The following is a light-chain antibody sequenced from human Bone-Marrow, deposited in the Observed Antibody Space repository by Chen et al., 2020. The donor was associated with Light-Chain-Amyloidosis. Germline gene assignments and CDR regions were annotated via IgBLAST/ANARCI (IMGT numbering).Light chain of an antibody. V-gene: IGLV1-44*01. CDR2: NNS. CDR3: ATWEDSMDGPV. J-gene: IGLJ3*02. Sequence: QSVLTHSPSVSGTPGQRVTISWSGSSSKIGHKSVNWYVQLPGTAPKLLSYNNSQRHSGVPDRFSGSKSGASASRAISGRRSEDEAHYYCATWEDSMDGPVFGGGTHLTVL. CDR1: SSKIGHKS.